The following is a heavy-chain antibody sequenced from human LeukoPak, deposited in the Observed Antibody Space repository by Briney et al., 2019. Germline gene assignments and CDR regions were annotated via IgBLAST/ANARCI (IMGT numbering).Heavy chain of an antibody. CDR1: GFTFSSYS. J-gene: IGHJ4*02. V-gene: IGHV3-21*01. Sequence: GGSLRLSCAASGFTFSSYSMNWVRQAPGKGLEWVSSISSSSSYIYYADSVKGRFTISRDNAKNSLYLQMNSLRAEDTAVYYCARALGYSSSLDYFDYWGQGTLVTVSS. D-gene: IGHD6-6*01. CDR3: ARALGYSSSLDYFDY. CDR2: ISSSSSYI.